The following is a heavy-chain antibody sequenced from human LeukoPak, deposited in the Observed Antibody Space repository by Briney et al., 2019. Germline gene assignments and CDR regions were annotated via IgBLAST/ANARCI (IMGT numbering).Heavy chain of an antibody. D-gene: IGHD3-10*01. CDR3: AAGHYLVRERGYYFDY. CDR1: GYTLTELS. CDR2: FDLEDGET. J-gene: IGHJ4*02. V-gene: IGHV1-24*01. Sequence: ASVKVSCKVSGYTLTELSMHWVRQAPGKGLEWMGTFDLEDGETFYAQKFQGRVTMTEDTSTDTASMELSSLRSEDTAVYYCAAGHYLVRERGYYFDYWGQGTLVTVSS.